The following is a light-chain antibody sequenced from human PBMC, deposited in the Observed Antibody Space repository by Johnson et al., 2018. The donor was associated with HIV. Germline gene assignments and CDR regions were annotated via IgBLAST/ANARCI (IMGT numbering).Light chain of an antibody. V-gene: IGLV1-51*01. CDR2: DNN. CDR3: GTWDSSLTSYV. J-gene: IGLJ1*01. CDR1: SSHVGSSF. Sequence: VLTQPPSVSAAPGQTVTISCSGSSSHVGSSFVSWYRQVPGTAPKLLIYDNNKRPSGIPGRFSGSKSGPSATLGITGLQTGDEADYYCGTWDSSLTSYVFGAGTKVTVL.